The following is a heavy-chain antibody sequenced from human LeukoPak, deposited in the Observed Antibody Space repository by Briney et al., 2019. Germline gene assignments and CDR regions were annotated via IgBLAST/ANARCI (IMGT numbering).Heavy chain of an antibody. J-gene: IGHJ4*02. CDR1: GYSISRGYY. CDR2: IYHSGST. V-gene: IGHV4-38-2*02. D-gene: IGHD2-2*01. Sequence: SETLSLTCTVSGYSISRGYYWGWIRQPPGKGLEWIGSIYHSGSTYYNPSLKSRVTISVDTSKNQFSLKLSSVTAADTAVYYCARVSKPAAIWSSRMRRGSFDYWGQGTLVTVSS. CDR3: ARVSKPAAIWSSRMRRGSFDY.